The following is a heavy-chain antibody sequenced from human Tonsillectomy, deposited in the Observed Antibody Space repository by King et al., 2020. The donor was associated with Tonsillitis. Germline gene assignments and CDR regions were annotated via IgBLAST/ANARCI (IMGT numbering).Heavy chain of an antibody. Sequence: VQLQESGPGLLKPSETLSLTCTVSGGSISSYYWSWIRQPPGKGLEWIGYIYYSGSTNYNPSLKSPVTISVDTSKNQFSLKLSSVTAADTAVYYCASLHSSGWYNWFDPWGQGTLVTVSS. V-gene: IGHV4-59*08. CDR1: GGSISSYY. D-gene: IGHD6-19*01. J-gene: IGHJ5*02. CDR3: ASLHSSGWYNWFDP. CDR2: IYYSGST.